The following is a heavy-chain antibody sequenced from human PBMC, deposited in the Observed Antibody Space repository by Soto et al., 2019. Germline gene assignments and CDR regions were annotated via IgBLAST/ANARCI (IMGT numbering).Heavy chain of an antibody. CDR3: AREGYPFDY. CDR1: GFTFSSYS. V-gene: IGHV3-48*02. D-gene: IGHD5-12*01. J-gene: IGHJ4*02. CDR2: FRRKKNSI. Sequence: GGSLRLSCAASGFTFSSYSMNWVRQAPEKRLEWVSYFRRKKNSIYYADSVKGRFTISRDNAKNSLYLQMNSLRDEDTAVYYCAREGYPFDYWGQGTLVTVSS.